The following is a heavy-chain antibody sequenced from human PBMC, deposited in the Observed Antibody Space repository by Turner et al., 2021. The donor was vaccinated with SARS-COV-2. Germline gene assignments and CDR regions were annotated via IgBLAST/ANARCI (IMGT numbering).Heavy chain of an antibody. J-gene: IGHJ6*02. CDR1: GGSFSGYY. CDR3: ARGIKGVLMSGSYYYYGMDV. D-gene: IGHD1-26*01. V-gene: IGHV4-34*01. CDR2: INHSGST. Sequence: QVQLQQWGAGLLKPSGTLSLTGAVYGGSFSGYYWSWIRQPPGKGLEWIGEINHSGSTNYNPSLKSRVTISVDTAKNQFSLKLSSVTAADTAVYYCARGIKGVLMSGSYYYYGMDVWGQGTTVTVSS.